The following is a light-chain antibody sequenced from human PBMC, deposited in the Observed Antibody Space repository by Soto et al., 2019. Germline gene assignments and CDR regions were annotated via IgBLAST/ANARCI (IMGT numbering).Light chain of an antibody. CDR2: EVS. CDR1: SSDVGGYNY. J-gene: IGLJ1*01. CDR3: TSYTSSITYV. V-gene: IGLV2-14*01. Sequence: LTQPASVSGSPGQSITISCTGTSSDVGGYNYVSWYQQHPGKAPKLMIYEVSNRPPGVSNRFSGSKSGNTASLTISGLQAEDEADYYCTSYTSSITYVFGTGTKVTVL.